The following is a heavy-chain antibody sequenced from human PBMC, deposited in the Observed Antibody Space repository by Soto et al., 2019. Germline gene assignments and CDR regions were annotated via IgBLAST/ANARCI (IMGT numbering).Heavy chain of an antibody. Sequence: ASVKVSCKASGGTFSSYTISWVRQAPGQGLEWMGRIIPILGIANYAQKFQGRVTITADKSTSTAYMELSSLRSEDTAVYYCARGVMVNRRPPGYWGQGTLVTVSS. CDR1: GGTFSSYT. V-gene: IGHV1-69*02. CDR2: IIPILGIA. CDR3: ARGVMVNRRPPGY. D-gene: IGHD5-18*01. J-gene: IGHJ4*02.